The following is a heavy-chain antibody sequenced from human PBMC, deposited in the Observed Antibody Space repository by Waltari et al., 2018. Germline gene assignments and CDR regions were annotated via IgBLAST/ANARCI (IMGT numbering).Heavy chain of an antibody. CDR1: GGSISSSSYY. CDR3: ARYPDGYNAYFDY. Sequence: QLQLQESGPGLVKPSETLSLTCTVPGGSISSSSYYWGWIRQPPGKGLEWIGSIYYSGSTYYNPSLKSRVTISVDTSKNQFSLKLSSVTAADTAVYYCARYPDGYNAYFDYWGQGTLVTVSS. D-gene: IGHD5-12*01. CDR2: IYYSGST. V-gene: IGHV4-39*07. J-gene: IGHJ4*02.